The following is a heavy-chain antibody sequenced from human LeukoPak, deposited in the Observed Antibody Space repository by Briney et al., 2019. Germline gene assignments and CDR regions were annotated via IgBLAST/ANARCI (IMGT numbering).Heavy chain of an antibody. J-gene: IGHJ4*02. CDR1: GGSISSYY. Sequence: SETLSLTCTVSGGSISSYYWSWIRQPPGKGLEWIGYIYYSGSTNYNPSHKSRVTISVDTSKNQFSLKLRSVTAADTAVYYCARVTGYVIEDNFDYWGQGTLVTVSS. V-gene: IGHV4-59*01. CDR2: IYYSGST. D-gene: IGHD2-15*01. CDR3: ARVTGYVIEDNFDY.